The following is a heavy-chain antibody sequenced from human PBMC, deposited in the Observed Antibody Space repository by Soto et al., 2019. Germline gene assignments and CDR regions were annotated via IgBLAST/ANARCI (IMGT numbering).Heavy chain of an antibody. CDR3: ARMEVGGAFDI. CDR1: GGSISSGGYY. D-gene: IGHD3-16*01. V-gene: IGHV4-31*03. J-gene: IGHJ3*02. Sequence: QVQLQESGPGLVKPSQTLSLTCTVSGGSISSGGYYWSWIRQHPGKGLEWIGYIDYSGSTYYNPSVKSRVTISVDTSKNQFSLKLSSVTAADTAVYYCARMEVGGAFDIWGQGTMVTVSS. CDR2: IDYSGST.